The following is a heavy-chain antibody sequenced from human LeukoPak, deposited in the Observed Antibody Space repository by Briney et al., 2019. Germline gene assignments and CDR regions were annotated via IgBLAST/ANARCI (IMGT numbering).Heavy chain of an antibody. CDR3: AYSSSSGGYYFDY. V-gene: IGHV1-8*01. CDR1: GYTFTSYD. D-gene: IGHD6-6*01. CDR2: MNPNGGNT. Sequence: ASVKVSCKASGYTFTSYDINWVRQATGQGLEWMGWMNPNGGNTGYAQKFQGRVTMTRNTSISTAYMELSSLRSEDTAVYYCAYSSSSGGYYFDYWGQGTLVTVSS. J-gene: IGHJ4*02.